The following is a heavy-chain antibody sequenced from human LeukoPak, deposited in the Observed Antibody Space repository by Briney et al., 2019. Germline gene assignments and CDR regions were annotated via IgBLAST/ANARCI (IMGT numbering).Heavy chain of an antibody. J-gene: IGHJ6*03. D-gene: IGHD1-26*01. CDR1: GGSFSGYY. Sequence: PSETLSLTCAVYGGSFSGYYWSWIRQPPGKGLEWIGEINHSGSTNYNPSLKSRVTISVDTSKNQFSLKLSSVTAADTAVYYCARVGLKRRVGSFGYYMDVWGKGTTVTVSS. V-gene: IGHV4-34*01. CDR3: ARVGLKRRVGSFGYYMDV. CDR2: INHSGST.